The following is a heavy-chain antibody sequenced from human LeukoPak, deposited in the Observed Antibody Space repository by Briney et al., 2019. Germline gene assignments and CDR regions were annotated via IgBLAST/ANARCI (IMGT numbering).Heavy chain of an antibody. CDR3: AKDDGSRSYSVY. V-gene: IGHV4-59*01. J-gene: IGHJ4*02. Sequence: PSETLSLTCTVSGGSISSYYWSWIRQPPGKGLEWIGYIYHSGSTNYNPSLESRVAISVDTSKNQFSLKLSSVTAADTAVYYCAKDDGSRSYSVYWGQGTLVTVSS. CDR2: IYHSGST. CDR1: GGSISSYY. D-gene: IGHD1-26*01.